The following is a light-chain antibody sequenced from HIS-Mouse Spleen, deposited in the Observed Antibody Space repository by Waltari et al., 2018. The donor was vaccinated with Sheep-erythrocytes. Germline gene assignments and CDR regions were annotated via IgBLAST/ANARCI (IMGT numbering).Light chain of an antibody. CDR1: SSNIGSNT. Sequence: QSVLTQPPSASGTPGQRVTISCSGSSSNIGSNTVNWYQQLPGTAPKLLSSSNNQRPSGVPDRFSASKSGTSASLAIRGLQSEDEADYYCAAWDDSLNGYVFGTGTKVTVL. CDR2: SNN. V-gene: IGLV1-44*01. CDR3: AAWDDSLNGYV. J-gene: IGLJ1*01.